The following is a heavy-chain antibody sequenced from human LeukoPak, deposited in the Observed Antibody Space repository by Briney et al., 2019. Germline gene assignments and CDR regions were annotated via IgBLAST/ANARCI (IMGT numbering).Heavy chain of an antibody. D-gene: IGHD6-13*01. Sequence: GGSLRLSCAASGFTFSSYAMSWVRQAPGKGPEWVSAISGSGDSTYYGDSVKGRFTISRDNSKNTLYLQMNSLRAEDTAVYYCAKTRPLDSSSWSHGDYWGQGTLVTVSS. V-gene: IGHV3-23*01. CDR2: ISGSGDST. CDR3: AKTRPLDSSSWSHGDY. CDR1: GFTFSSYA. J-gene: IGHJ4*02.